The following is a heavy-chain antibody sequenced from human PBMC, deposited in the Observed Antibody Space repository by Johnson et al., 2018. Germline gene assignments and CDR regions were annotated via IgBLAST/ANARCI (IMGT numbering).Heavy chain of an antibody. CDR1: GFTFSGSA. V-gene: IGHV3-30*18. Sequence: QVQLVQSGGGVVQPGRSLRLSCAASGFTFSGSAMHWVRQAPGKGLEWVAVISYDGSKKYYADPVWGRFTISRENSKNTLFVQMNSLKAGDPAVYYCVQPYSSGGWTLQHWGQGTLVTVSS. D-gene: IGHD6-19*01. CDR3: VQPYSSGGWTLQH. J-gene: IGHJ1*01. CDR2: ISYDGSKK.